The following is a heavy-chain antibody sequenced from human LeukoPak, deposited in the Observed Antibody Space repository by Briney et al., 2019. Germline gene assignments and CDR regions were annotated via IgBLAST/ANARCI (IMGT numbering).Heavy chain of an antibody. D-gene: IGHD2-15*01. V-gene: IGHV3-7*01. CDR1: GFTFSTSW. CDR3: ASSHVSAGNG. Sequence: GGSLRLSCAASGFTFSTSWMSWVRQAPGKGLEWLANIKPDGRATFYVDSVKGRFIISRDNAKKLFLQKSSLRDDDTALYYCASSHVSAGNGWGQGTVVTVYS. J-gene: IGHJ1*01. CDR2: IKPDGRAT.